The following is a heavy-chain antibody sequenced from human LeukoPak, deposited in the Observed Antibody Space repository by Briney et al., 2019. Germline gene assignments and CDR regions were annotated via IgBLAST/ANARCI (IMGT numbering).Heavy chain of an antibody. V-gene: IGHV1-46*01. CDR2: INPTGGST. Sequence: ASVKVSCKASGYTFTSYYMNWVRQAPGQGLELMGVINPTGGSTSYAQKFQGRVTMTRDTSTSTVYMELSSLRSEDTAVYYCARGLEYYDSSGSHFDYWGQGTLVTVSS. D-gene: IGHD3-22*01. J-gene: IGHJ4*02. CDR1: GYTFTSYY. CDR3: ARGLEYYDSSGSHFDY.